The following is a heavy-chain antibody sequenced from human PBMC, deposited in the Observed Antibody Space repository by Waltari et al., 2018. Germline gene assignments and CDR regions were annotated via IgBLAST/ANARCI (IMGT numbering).Heavy chain of an antibody. CDR1: DDSFSKYY. Sequence: QVQLQQWGAGLLKPSETLSVTCEVFDDSFSKYYWVWIRQSPGKGLEWICEFNRIVSTNANPPPKRRVTLSLDMSKKQVLLRLTAVTAAETAVYYCAREYSSFEPIFDYWGRGTLVTVSS. D-gene: IGHD5-12*01. CDR2: FNRIVST. J-gene: IGHJ4*02. CDR3: AREYSSFEPIFDY. V-gene: IGHV4-34*02.